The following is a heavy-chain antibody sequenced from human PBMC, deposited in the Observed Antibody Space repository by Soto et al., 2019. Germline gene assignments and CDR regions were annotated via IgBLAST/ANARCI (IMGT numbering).Heavy chain of an antibody. Sequence: PGESLKISCKGSGYSFTDYWINWVRLMPGKGLDWMGRIDPGDSYTNYSPSFQGHVTISVDKSISTAYLQWTSLKASDTAIYYCATGFGSGSYFLDYWGQGTLVTVSS. CDR3: ATGFGSGSYFLDY. V-gene: IGHV5-10-1*01. D-gene: IGHD3-10*01. J-gene: IGHJ4*02. CDR2: IDPGDSYT. CDR1: GYSFTDYW.